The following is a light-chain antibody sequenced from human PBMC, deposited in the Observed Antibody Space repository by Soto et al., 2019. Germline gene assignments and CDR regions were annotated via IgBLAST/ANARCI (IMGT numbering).Light chain of an antibody. CDR1: QSVSSDY. CDR2: GAS. V-gene: IGKV3-20*01. Sequence: EIVLTQSPDTLSLSPGERATLSCRASQSVSSDYLVWYQQKPGQAPRLLIYGASSRATGIPDRFSGSGSGTDFTLTISRLEPEDFAVYYCQQYGSSRTFGQGTKVDIK. J-gene: IGKJ1*01. CDR3: QQYGSSRT.